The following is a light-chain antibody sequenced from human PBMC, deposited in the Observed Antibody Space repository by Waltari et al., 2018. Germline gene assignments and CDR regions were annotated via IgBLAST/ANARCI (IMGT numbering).Light chain of an antibody. J-gene: IGLJ2*01. CDR3: QSYDTSLSVV. CDR1: GSNIGAGYD. Sequence: QSVLTQPPSVSGAPGQRVTISCTGGGSNIGAGYDVHWYRQLPGKAPELLIYGVNNRPSGVPDRVFGSLSGTSASLAITGLQAEDEADYYCQSYDTSLSVVFGGGTKLTV. CDR2: GVN. V-gene: IGLV1-40*01.